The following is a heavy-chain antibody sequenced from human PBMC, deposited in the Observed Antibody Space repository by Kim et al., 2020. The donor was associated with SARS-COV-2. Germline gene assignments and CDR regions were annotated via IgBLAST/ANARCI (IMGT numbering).Heavy chain of an antibody. Sequence: GGSLRLSCAASGFTFSNFGMHWVRQAPGKGLEWVAVISYDGSNKYYADSVKGRFTISRDNSKNTLYLQMNSLRTEDTAVYYCAKDLQYYYGSGIGNAEIYWGQGTLVTASS. CDR1: GFTFSNFG. CDR2: ISYDGSNK. D-gene: IGHD3-10*01. J-gene: IGHJ4*02. V-gene: IGHV3-30*18. CDR3: AKDLQYYYGSGIGNAEIY.